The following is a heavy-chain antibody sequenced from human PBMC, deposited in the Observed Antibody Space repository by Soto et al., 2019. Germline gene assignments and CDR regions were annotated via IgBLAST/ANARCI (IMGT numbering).Heavy chain of an antibody. CDR1: GGSISSSNW. D-gene: IGHD1-26*01. CDR3: ARAMSGTYFGFDY. V-gene: IGHV4-4*02. Sequence: QVQLQESGPGLVKPSGTLSLTCAVSGGSISSSNWWSWVRQPPGKGLEWIGEIHHSGSTNYNPSLKRRVTISVDMSKDQFSLQLSSVTAAATAVYYCARAMSGTYFGFDYWGQGTLVTVSS. CDR2: IHHSGST. J-gene: IGHJ4*02.